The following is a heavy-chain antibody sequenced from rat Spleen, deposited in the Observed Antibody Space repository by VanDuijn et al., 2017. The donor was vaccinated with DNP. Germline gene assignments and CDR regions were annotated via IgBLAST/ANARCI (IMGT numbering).Heavy chain of an antibody. J-gene: IGHJ4*01. Sequence: EVQLVESGGGLVQPGRSLKLSCAASGFTFSDYNMAWVRQAPKKGLEWVATISYDGSSTYYRDSVQGRFTISRDNAKGTLYLQMDSLRSEDTATYYCARHRSDSISMDAWGQGPSVTVSS. CDR3: ARHRSDSISMDA. D-gene: IGHD1-2*01. CDR1: GFTFSDYN. V-gene: IGHV5-7*01. CDR2: ISYDGSST.